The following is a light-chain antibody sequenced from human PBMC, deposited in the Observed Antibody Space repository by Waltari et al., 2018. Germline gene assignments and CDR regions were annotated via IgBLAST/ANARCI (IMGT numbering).Light chain of an antibody. Sequence: QSVLTQPPSASGTPGQRVTTPCFGSSSNIGSNAVNWYQQLPGTAPKLLIYSPNQRPSGVPDRFSGSKSGTSASLAISGLQSEDEADYYCAAWDDSLNGWVFGGGTKLTVL. CDR1: SSNIGSNA. J-gene: IGLJ3*02. CDR3: AAWDDSLNGWV. V-gene: IGLV1-44*01. CDR2: SPN.